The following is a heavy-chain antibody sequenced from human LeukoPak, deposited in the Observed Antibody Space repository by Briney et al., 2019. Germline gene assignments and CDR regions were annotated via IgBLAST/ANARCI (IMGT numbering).Heavy chain of an antibody. CDR1: GGSISSYY. CDR2: IYYSGST. V-gene: IGHV4-59*01. J-gene: IGHJ4*02. Sequence: PSETLSLTCTVSGGSISSYYWSWIRQPPGKGLEWIGYIYYSGSTNYNPSLKSRVTISVDTSKNQFSLKLSSVTAADTAVYYCARLEQWLVPNWGQGTLVTVSS. CDR3: ARLEQWLVPN. D-gene: IGHD6-19*01.